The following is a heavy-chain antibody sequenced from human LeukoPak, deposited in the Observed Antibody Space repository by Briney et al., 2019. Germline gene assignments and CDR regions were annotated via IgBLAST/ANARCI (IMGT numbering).Heavy chain of an antibody. CDR1: GGTFSSYA. J-gene: IGHJ4*02. CDR3: AKRGIMIRGVIIIGFHKEAYYFDC. V-gene: IGHV1-69*05. Sequence: ASVKVSCKASGGTFSSYAISWVRQAPGQGLEWMGGIIPIFGTANYAQKFQGRVTITTDESTSTAYMELSSLRAEDTAVYYCAKRGIMIRGVIIIGFHKEAYYFDCWGQGTLVTISS. CDR2: IIPIFGTA. D-gene: IGHD3-10*01.